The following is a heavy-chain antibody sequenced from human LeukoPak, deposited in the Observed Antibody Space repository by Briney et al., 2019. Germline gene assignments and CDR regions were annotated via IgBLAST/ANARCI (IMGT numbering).Heavy chain of an antibody. J-gene: IGHJ5*02. CDR3: ARGPSYVVTFGGVINWFDP. CDR2: MHPNSGNT. CDR1: GYTFTSYD. V-gene: IGHV1-8*01. D-gene: IGHD3-16*01. Sequence: ASVKVSCKASGYTFTSYDINWVRQATGQGLEWMGCMHPNSGNTGYAQKFQGRVTMTRNTSISTAYMELSSLRSEDTAVYYCARGPSYVVTFGGVINWFDPWGQGTLVTVSS.